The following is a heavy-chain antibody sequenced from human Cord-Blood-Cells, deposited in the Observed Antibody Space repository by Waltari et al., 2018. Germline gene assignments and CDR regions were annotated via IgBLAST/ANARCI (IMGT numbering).Heavy chain of an antibody. J-gene: IGHJ4*02. V-gene: IGHV4-39*01. CDR1: GGSISSSSYY. CDR2: IYYSGST. Sequence: QLQLQESGPGLVKPSETLSLTCTVSGGSISSSSYYWGWIRQPPGKGLEWIGSIYYSGSTYDNPSLKSRVTISVDTSKNQFSLKLSSVTAADTAVYYCARHPKYNWNFDDWGQGTLVTVSS. CDR3: ARHPKYNWNFDD. D-gene: IGHD1-1*01.